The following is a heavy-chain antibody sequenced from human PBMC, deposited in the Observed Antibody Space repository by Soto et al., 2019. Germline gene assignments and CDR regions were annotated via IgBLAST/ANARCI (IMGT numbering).Heavy chain of an antibody. D-gene: IGHD3-9*01. J-gene: IGHJ3*02. CDR2: IIPIFGTA. V-gene: IGHV1-69*13. CDR3: ARDILTGSLQAFDI. CDR1: GGTFSSYA. Sequence: SVKVSCKASGGTFSSYAISWVRQAPGQGLEWMGGIIPIFGTANYAQKFQGRVTITADESTSKAYMELSSLRSEDTAVYYCARDILTGSLQAFDIWGQGIMVTVSS.